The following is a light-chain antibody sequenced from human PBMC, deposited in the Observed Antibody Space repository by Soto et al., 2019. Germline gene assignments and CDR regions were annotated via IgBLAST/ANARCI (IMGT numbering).Light chain of an antibody. CDR3: QQSYNSPLT. Sequence: DIHMTQSPSSLSASLLDRATLTFLASQSISRYLDWYQQKPGQAPRLLFYGASSRLTGIPCRFSGSGSGTDFTLTISSLQPEDFAIYFCQQSYNSPLTFGQGTKVDIK. CDR1: QSISRY. V-gene: IGKV1-39*01. J-gene: IGKJ1*01. CDR2: GAS.